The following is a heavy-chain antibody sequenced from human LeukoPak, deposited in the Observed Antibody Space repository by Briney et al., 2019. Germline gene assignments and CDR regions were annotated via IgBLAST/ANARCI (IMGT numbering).Heavy chain of an antibody. CDR2: IIPIFGTT. J-gene: IGHJ5*02. CDR3: ARVVTPRYCSTTSCYWKGWFDP. Sequence: SVKVSCKASGGTLSRYAISWVRQAPGQGLEWMGGIIPIFGTTSYAQKFQGRVTITADESTSTAYMELSSLRSDDTAVYNCARVVTPRYCSTTSCYWKGWFDPWGQGTLVTVSS. D-gene: IGHD2-2*01. V-gene: IGHV1-69*13. CDR1: GGTLSRYA.